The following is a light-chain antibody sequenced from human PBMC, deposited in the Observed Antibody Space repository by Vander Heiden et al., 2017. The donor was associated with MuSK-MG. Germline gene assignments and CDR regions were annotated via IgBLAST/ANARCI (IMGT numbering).Light chain of an antibody. J-gene: IGKJ2*01. CDR1: QSVDNTY. CDR3: QLYGTSPPYT. CDR2: GAS. Sequence: IVLTQSPGTLSLSPGERAPLPCRASQSVDNTYLAWYQQRPGQAPRLLIYGASSRATGIPDRFSGSGSGTDFTLNISRLEPGDFAVYYCQLYGTSPPYTFGQGTQLEIK. V-gene: IGKV3-20*01.